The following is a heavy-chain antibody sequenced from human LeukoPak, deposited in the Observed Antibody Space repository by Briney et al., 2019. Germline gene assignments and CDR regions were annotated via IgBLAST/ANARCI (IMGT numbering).Heavy chain of an antibody. D-gene: IGHD3-16*01. J-gene: IGHJ4*02. V-gene: IGHV1-2*02. Sequence: GASVKVSCKASGYTFTGYYLQWVRQAPGQGLEWMGWINPNSGVTNYAQKFQGRVTMTRDTSISTAYMELSRLRSDDTAVYYCARIGIMITFGGTLIMEQGFDDWGQGTLVTVSS. CDR2: INPNSGVT. CDR1: GYTFTGYY. CDR3: ARIGIMITFGGTLIMEQGFDD.